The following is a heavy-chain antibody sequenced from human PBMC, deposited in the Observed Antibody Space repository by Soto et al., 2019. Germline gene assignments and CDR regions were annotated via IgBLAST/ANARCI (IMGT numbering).Heavy chain of an antibody. CDR2: IIPILGIA. D-gene: IGHD3-22*01. CDR1: GGTFSSYT. J-gene: IGHJ4*02. CDR3: ARTAYYYDSSGYYL. Sequence: QVQLVQSGAEVKKPGSSVKVSCKASGGTFSSYTISWVRQAPGQGLEWMGRIIPILGIANYAQKFQGRVTXTARKXXSTAYMELSSLRSEDTALYYCARTAYYYDSSGYYLWGQGTLVTVSS. V-gene: IGHV1-69*02.